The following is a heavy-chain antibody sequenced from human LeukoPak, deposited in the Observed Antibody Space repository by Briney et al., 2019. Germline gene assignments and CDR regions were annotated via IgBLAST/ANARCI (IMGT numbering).Heavy chain of an antibody. Sequence: PSETLSLTCTVSGGSISSSSYYWGWIRQPPGKGLEWIESIYYTGSTYYNPSLKSRVTISVDTSKNQFSLKLSSVTAADTAVYYCARGGYYSPLDYWGQGTLVTVSS. CDR2: IYYTGST. CDR1: GGSISSSSYY. CDR3: ARGGYYSPLDY. D-gene: IGHD3-3*01. V-gene: IGHV4-39*07. J-gene: IGHJ4*02.